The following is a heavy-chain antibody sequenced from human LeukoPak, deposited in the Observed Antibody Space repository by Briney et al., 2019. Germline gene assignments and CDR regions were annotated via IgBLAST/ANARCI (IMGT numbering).Heavy chain of an antibody. V-gene: IGHV1-18*01. D-gene: IGHD3-9*01. CDR2: ISAYNGNT. J-gene: IGHJ4*02. Sequence: ASVKVSCKVSGYTLTELSMHWVRQAPGQGLEWMGWISAYNGNTNYAQKLQGRVTMTTDTSTSTAYMELRSLRSDDTAVYYCARGWDDILTGNFDYWGQGTLVTVSS. CDR1: GYTLTELS. CDR3: ARGWDDILTGNFDY.